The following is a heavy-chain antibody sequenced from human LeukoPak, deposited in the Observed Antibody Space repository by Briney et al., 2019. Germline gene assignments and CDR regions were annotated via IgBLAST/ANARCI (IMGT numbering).Heavy chain of an antibody. V-gene: IGHV3-23*01. Sequence: GGSLRLSCAASGFTLRNYVMSWVRQAPGKGPEWVSAIGASGGNTYYADSVKGRFTISRDNSKNTLYLQMSSLRVEDTALYYCAKTSDAGFDPWGQGTLVTVSS. CDR3: AKTSDAGFDP. CDR2: IGASGGNT. J-gene: IGHJ5*02. CDR1: GFTLRNYV.